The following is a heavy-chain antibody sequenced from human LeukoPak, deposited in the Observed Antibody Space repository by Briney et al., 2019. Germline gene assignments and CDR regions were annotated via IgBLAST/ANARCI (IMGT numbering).Heavy chain of an antibody. CDR2: ISGSGGST. Sequence: PGGSLRLSCAASGFTFSSYAMSWVRQAPGKGLEWVSAISGSGGSTYYADSVKGRFTISRDNSKNTLYLQMNSLRAEDTAVYYCAKDRRRHSSGYTYYFDYWGQGTLVAVSS. D-gene: IGHD3-22*01. CDR3: AKDRRRHSSGYTYYFDY. V-gene: IGHV3-23*01. CDR1: GFTFSSYA. J-gene: IGHJ4*02.